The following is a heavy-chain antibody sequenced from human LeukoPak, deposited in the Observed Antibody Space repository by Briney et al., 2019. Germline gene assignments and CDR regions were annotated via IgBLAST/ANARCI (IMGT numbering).Heavy chain of an antibody. J-gene: IGHJ6*03. CDR3: ARAYCSGGSCYRAHYYYYYMDV. V-gene: IGHV3-74*01. D-gene: IGHD2-15*01. CDR1: GFTFSSYW. CDR2: INSDGSST. Sequence: GGSLRLSXAASGFTFSSYWMHWVRQAPGKGVVWVSRINSDGSSTSYADSVKGRFTISRDNAKNTLYLQMDSLRAEDTAVYYCARAYCSGGSCYRAHYYYYYMDVWGKGTTVTVSS.